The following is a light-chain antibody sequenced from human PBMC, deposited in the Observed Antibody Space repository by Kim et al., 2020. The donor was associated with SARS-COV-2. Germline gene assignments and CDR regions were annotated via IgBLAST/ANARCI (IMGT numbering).Light chain of an antibody. CDR1: QTISNNF. CDR2: GAS. V-gene: IGKV3-20*01. CDR3: QQFDTSLS. J-gene: IGKJ4*01. Sequence: EIVLTQSPGTLSLSPGERATLSCRASQTISNNFLAWYQQRPGQAPRLLIYGASFRATGIADRFSGSGSGTDFTLTISRLQPEDFGVYYCQQFDTSLSFGGGTKVDIK.